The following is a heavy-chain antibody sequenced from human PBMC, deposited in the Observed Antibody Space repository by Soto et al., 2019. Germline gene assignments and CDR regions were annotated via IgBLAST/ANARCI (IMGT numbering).Heavy chain of an antibody. Sequence: GESLKISCKGSGYSFTSYWIGWVRQMPGKGLEWMGIIYPGDSDTRYSPSFQGQVTISADKSICTAYLQWSSLKASDTAMYYCARLRYCSSTSCSTNWFDPWGQGTLVTVSS. J-gene: IGHJ5*02. CDR1: GYSFTSYW. V-gene: IGHV5-51*01. CDR2: IYPGDSDT. CDR3: ARLRYCSSTSCSTNWFDP. D-gene: IGHD2-2*01.